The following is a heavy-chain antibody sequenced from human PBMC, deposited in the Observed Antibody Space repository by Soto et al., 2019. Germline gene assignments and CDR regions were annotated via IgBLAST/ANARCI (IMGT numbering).Heavy chain of an antibody. CDR2: IIPIFGTV. J-gene: IGHJ2*01. CDR1: GGTFSNYS. D-gene: IGHD5-12*01. V-gene: IGHV1-69*13. Sequence: SVKVSCKASGGTFSNYSISWVRQAPGQGLEWMGGIIPIFGTVNYAQKFQGRVTITADESTSTAYMELSSLRSEDTAVYYCARGNHRWLQLWYFDLWGRGTLVTVSS. CDR3: ARGNHRWLQLWYFDL.